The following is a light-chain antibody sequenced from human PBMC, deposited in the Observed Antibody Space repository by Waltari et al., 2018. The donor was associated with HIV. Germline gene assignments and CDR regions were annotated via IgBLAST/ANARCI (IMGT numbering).Light chain of an antibody. CDR3: QQLNSFLP. J-gene: IGKJ4*01. CDR2: AAS. CDR1: HGIGNL. V-gene: IGKV1-9*01. Sequence: GDRVTITCRASHGIGNLLAWYQQMPGKAPKLLIYAASTLHSEVPSRFSGSGSGTVFTLTISSLQPEDSAIYYCQQLNSFLPFGGGTQV.